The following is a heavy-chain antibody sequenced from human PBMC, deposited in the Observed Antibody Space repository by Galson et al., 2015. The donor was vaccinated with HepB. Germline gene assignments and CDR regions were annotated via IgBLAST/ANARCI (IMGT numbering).Heavy chain of an antibody. CDR1: GFTFSGSA. Sequence: SLRLSCAASGFTFSGSAMHWVRQASGKGLEWVGRIRSKANSYATAYAASVKGRFTISRDDSKNTAYLQMNSLKTEDTAVYYCTRLLASGMDVWGQGTTVTVSS. CDR3: TRLLASGMDV. CDR2: IRSKANSYAT. J-gene: IGHJ6*02. V-gene: IGHV3-73*01.